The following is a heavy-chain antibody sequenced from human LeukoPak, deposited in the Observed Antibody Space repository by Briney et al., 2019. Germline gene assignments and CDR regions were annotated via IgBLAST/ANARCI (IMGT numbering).Heavy chain of an antibody. CDR1: GYTFTSYD. CDR3: ARGGPAARLITFGGVTDY. V-gene: IGHV1-8*01. CDR2: MNPNSGNT. Sequence: ASVKVSCKASGYTFTSYDINWVRQATGQGLEWMGWMNPNSGNTGYAQKFQGRVTMTRNTSISTAYMELRSLRSDDTAVYYCARGGPAARLITFGGVTDYWGQGTLVTVSS. D-gene: IGHD3-16*01. J-gene: IGHJ4*02.